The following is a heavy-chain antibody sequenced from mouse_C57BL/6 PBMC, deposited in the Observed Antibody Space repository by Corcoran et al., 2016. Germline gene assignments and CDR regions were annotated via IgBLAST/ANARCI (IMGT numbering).Heavy chain of an antibody. CDR3: ARWEGSSYVWFAY. J-gene: IGHJ3*01. D-gene: IGHD1-1*01. CDR2: INTHSGEP. Sequence: QIQLVQSGPELKKPGETVKISCKDSGYTFTTAGMQWVQEMQGKGFKWIGGINTHSGEPKYAEDFKGRFAFSLETSASTAYLQISNLKNEETATYFCARWEGSSYVWFAYWGQGTLVTVSA. CDR1: GYTFTTAG. V-gene: IGHV9-4*01.